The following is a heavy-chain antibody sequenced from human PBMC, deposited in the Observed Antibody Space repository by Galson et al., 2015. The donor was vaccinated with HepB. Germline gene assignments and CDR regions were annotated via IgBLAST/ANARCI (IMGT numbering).Heavy chain of an antibody. Sequence: SETLSLTCAVYGGSFSGYYWSWIRQPPGKGLEWIGEINHSGSTNYNPSLKSRVTISVDTSKNQFSLKLSSVTAADTAVYYCASTPVGIAARVRYFDYWGQGTLVTVSS. CDR1: GGSFSGYY. CDR3: ASTPVGIAARVRYFDY. D-gene: IGHD6-6*01. CDR2: INHSGST. J-gene: IGHJ4*02. V-gene: IGHV4-34*01.